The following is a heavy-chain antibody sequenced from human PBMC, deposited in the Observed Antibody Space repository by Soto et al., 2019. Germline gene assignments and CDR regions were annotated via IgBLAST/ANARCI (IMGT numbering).Heavy chain of an antibody. CDR1: GGSVSSCNYY. V-gene: IGHV4-61*01. CDR2: VYYSGDT. Sequence: SETLSLTCTVSGGSVSSCNYYWSWIRQPPGRGLEWIGYVYYSGDTNYNPSLESRVTISVDTSKNQFSLKLSSATAADTAVYYCARVNLYVDVVKTPPRVFDYWGQGTQVTVSS. CDR3: ARVNLYVDVVKTPPRVFDY. J-gene: IGHJ4*02. D-gene: IGHD5-12*01.